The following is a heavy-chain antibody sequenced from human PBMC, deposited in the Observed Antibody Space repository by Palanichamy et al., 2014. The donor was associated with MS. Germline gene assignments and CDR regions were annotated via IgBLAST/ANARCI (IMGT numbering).Heavy chain of an antibody. V-gene: IGHV4-39*01. Sequence: QLQPQESGPGLVKPSETLSLTCTVSGGSISSSNYYWGWIRQPPGKGLEWIGSIYYSGSSYYNPSLKSRVTIFIDTSKSQFSLRLSSVTAADTALYYCARHVGASVYYYYGMDVWGQGTTVTVSS. CDR3: ARHVGASVYYYYGMDV. CDR2: IYYSGSS. CDR1: GGSISSSNYY. D-gene: IGHD1-26*01. J-gene: IGHJ6*02.